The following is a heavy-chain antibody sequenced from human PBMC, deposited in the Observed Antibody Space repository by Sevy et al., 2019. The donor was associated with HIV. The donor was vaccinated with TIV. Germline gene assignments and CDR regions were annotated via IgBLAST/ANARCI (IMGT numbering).Heavy chain of an antibody. Sequence: SETRSLTCTVSGGSISSSSYYWGWIRQPPGKGLEWIGSIYHSGSTYYNPSLKSRVTISVDTSKNQFSLKLSSVTAADTAVYYCARHHPHDSGWYYFDYWGQGTLVTVSS. CDR2: IYHSGST. V-gene: IGHV4-39*01. CDR3: ARHHPHDSGWYYFDY. J-gene: IGHJ4*02. D-gene: IGHD6-19*01. CDR1: GGSISSSSYY.